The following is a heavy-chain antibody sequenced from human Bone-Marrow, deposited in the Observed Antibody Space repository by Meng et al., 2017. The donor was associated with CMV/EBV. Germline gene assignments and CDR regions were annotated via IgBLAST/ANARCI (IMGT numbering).Heavy chain of an antibody. V-gene: IGHV3-74*01. Sequence: GESLKISCAASGFTFSSYGMHWVRQAPGKGLVWVSRINSDGSSTSYADSVKGRFTISRDNSKNTLYLQMNSLRAEDTAVYYCAKDGAYGYSSSWYPLDYWGQGTLVTVSS. CDR3: AKDGAYGYSSSWYPLDY. CDR2: INSDGSST. D-gene: IGHD6-13*01. J-gene: IGHJ4*02. CDR1: GFTFSSYG.